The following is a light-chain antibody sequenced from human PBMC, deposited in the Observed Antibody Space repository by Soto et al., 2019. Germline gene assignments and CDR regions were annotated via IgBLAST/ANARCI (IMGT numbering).Light chain of an antibody. CDR2: GAS. CDR3: QQYDGSLYT. Sequence: EIVMTQSPATLSVSPGERATLSCRASQSVSSNLAWYQQKPGQAPRLLIYGASTRATGIPARFSGSGSGTEFTLTISSLQSEDFAVYYCQQYDGSLYTFGQGTRLEIK. CDR1: QSVSSN. J-gene: IGKJ5*01. V-gene: IGKV3-15*01.